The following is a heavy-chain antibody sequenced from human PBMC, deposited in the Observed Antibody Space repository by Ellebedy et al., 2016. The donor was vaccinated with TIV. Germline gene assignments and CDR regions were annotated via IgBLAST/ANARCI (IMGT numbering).Heavy chain of an antibody. J-gene: IGHJ6*02. CDR2: IGTAGDT. CDR3: ARDSVGMDV. V-gene: IGHV3-13*01. CDR1: GFTFSSYA. D-gene: IGHD3-10*01. Sequence: GESLKISXAASGFTFSSYAMSWVRQATGKGLEWVSAIGTAGDTYYPGSVKGRFTISRENAKNSLYLQMNSLRAEDTAVYYCARDSVGMDVWGQGTTVTVSS.